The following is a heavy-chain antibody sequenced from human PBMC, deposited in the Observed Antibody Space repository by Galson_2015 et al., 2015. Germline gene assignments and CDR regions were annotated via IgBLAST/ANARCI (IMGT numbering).Heavy chain of an antibody. J-gene: IGHJ3*02. CDR3: AHRRSFDAFDI. CDR2: IYWDDDK. V-gene: IGHV2-5*02. Sequence: PALVKPTQTLTLTCTFSGFSLTTSAVGVGWIRQPPGKALEWHALIYWDDDKRYSPSLTSRLTITKDTSKNQVVLTMTNMDPVDTATYYCAHRRSFDAFDIWGQGTMVTVSS. CDR1: GFSLTTSAVG. D-gene: IGHD3-16*02.